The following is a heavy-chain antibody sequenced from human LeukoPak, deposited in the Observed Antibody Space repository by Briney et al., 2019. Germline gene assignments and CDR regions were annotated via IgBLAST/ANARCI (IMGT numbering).Heavy chain of an antibody. V-gene: IGHV5-51*01. D-gene: IGHD6-13*01. CDR1: GYSFLHFW. Sequence: GESLQISCQASGYSFLHFWIGWVRQMPGKGLEWMGIIFPSDSDTRYSPSFQGQVTISVDKSITTAYLQWSSLEASDTAMYYCARQQAAADFWGQGTLVTVSS. CDR3: ARQQAAADF. CDR2: IFPSDSDT. J-gene: IGHJ4*02.